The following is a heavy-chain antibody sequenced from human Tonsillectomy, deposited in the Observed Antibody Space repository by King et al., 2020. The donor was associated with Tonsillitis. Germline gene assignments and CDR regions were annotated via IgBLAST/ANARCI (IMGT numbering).Heavy chain of an antibody. CDR2: IWYDGSNK. CDR1: GFTFSNYG. D-gene: IGHD3-10*01. CDR3: ARGGGVYGSGSLTGDY. J-gene: IGHJ4*02. Sequence: QLVQSGGGVVQPGRSLRLSCAASGFTFSNYGMHWVRQAPGKGLEWVAVIWYDGSNKYYADSVKGRFTISRDNSKNTLYLQMNSLRAEDTAVYYCARGGGVYGSGSLTGDYWGQGTLVTVSS. V-gene: IGHV3-33*01.